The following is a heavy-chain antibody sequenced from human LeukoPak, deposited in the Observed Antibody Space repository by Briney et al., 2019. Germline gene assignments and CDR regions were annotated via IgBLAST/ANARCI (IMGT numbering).Heavy chain of an antibody. CDR1: GFTFSSHW. CDR2: IKKDGSEK. V-gene: IGHV3-7*03. CDR3: AKFAVGSGWTRPFDY. J-gene: IGHJ4*02. D-gene: IGHD6-19*01. Sequence: GGSLRLSCAASGFTFSSHWMSWVRQAPGKGLEWVANIKKDGSEKYYVDAVKGRFTISRDNAKTSLYLQMNSLRAEDTAVYYCAKFAVGSGWTRPFDYWGQGTLVTVSA.